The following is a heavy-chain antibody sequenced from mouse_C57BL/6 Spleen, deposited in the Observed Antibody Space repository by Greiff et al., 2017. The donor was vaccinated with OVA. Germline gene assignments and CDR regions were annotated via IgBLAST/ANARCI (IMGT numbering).Heavy chain of an antibody. V-gene: IGHV1-18*01. CDR2: INPNNGGT. J-gene: IGHJ3*01. CDR3: ARRGDYDVWFAY. Sequence: EVQVVESGPELVKPGASVKIPCKASGYTFTDYNMDWVKQSHGKSLEWIGDINPNNGGTIYNQKFKGKATLTVDKSSSTAYMELRSLTSEDTAVYYCARRGDYDVWFAYWGQGTLVTVSA. D-gene: IGHD2-4*01. CDR1: GYTFTDYN.